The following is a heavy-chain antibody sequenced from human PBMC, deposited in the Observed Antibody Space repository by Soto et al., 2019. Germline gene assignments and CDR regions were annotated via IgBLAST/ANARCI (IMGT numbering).Heavy chain of an antibody. J-gene: IGHJ4*02. CDR1: GGSVSSSTYS. D-gene: IGHD6-19*01. CDR2: FYYSGST. Sequence: LQLQESGPGLVKPSETLSLSCTVSGGSVSSSTYSWGWIRQPPGQGLEWIGSFYYSGSTYYNPSLTSRGTISVDTSKNQFSLKLSSVTAADTAVYYCARRGIAVALYSWGQGTLVTVSS. V-gene: IGHV4-39*01. CDR3: ARRGIAVALYS.